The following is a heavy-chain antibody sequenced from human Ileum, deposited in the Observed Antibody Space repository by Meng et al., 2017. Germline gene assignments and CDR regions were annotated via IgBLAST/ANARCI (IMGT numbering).Heavy chain of an antibody. J-gene: IGHJ4*02. V-gene: IGHV3-23*01. CDR1: GFTFSSYA. CDR2: ISGSGGST. CDR3: VKDLGGNPDY. Sequence: EVQLLESGGGLVQPGGSLRPSCAASGFTFSSYAMSWVRQAPGKGLEWVSTISGSGGSTYYADSVKGRFTISRDNSKNTLYLQTNSLRAEDTALYYCVKDLGGNPDYWGQGTLVTVSS. D-gene: IGHD4-23*01.